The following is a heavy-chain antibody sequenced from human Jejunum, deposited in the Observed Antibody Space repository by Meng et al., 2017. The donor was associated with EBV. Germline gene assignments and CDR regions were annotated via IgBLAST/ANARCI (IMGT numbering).Heavy chain of an antibody. Sequence: LLESGGGLIQPGGSLRLSCAASGFTFSGFWMYWARQVPGKGLVWISRINGDGSRTTYADSVKDRFTISRDNAKNTLYLQMNSLRAEDTAVYYCAKDRNYYIDYWGQGTLVTVSS. V-gene: IGHV3-74*01. CDR3: AKDRNYYIDY. CDR2: INGDGSRT. CDR1: GFTFSGFW. J-gene: IGHJ4*02.